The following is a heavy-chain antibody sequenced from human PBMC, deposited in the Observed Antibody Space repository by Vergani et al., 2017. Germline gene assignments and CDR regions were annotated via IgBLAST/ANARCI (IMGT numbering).Heavy chain of an antibody. J-gene: IGHJ4*02. Sequence: QVQLVQSGAEVKKPGASVKVSCKASGYTFTSYYMHWVRQAPGQGLEWMGIINPSGGSTSYAQKFQGIVTMTRDTSTSTVYMELSSLRSEDTAVYYCARDRYLVVVPAASTLSAENYFDCWGQGTLVTVSS. CDR3: ARDRYLVVVPAASTLSAENYFDC. D-gene: IGHD2-2*01. CDR2: INPSGGST. CDR1: GYTFTSYY. V-gene: IGHV1-46*03.